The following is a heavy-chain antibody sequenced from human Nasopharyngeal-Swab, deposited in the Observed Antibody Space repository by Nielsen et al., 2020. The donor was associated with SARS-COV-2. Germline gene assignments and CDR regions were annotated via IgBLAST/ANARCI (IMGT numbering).Heavy chain of an antibody. CDR1: GYTFTGYY. J-gene: IGHJ3*02. Sequence: ASVKVSCKASGYTFTGYYMHWVRQAPGQGLEWMGWINPNSGGTNYAQKFQGRDTMTRDTSISTAYMELSRLRSDDTAVYYCARDDLTAYDAFDIWGQGTMVTVSS. D-gene: IGHD7-27*01. CDR3: ARDDLTAYDAFDI. V-gene: IGHV1-2*02. CDR2: INPNSGGT.